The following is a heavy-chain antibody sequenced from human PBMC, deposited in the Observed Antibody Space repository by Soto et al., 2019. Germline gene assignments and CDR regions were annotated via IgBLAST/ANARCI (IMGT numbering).Heavy chain of an antibody. J-gene: IGHJ4*02. D-gene: IGHD2-15*01. V-gene: IGHV1-46*01. CDR2: INPSGGST. CDR1: GYTFTSYY. CDR3: AREHPSCSGGSCYFDY. Sequence: ASVKVSCKASGYTFTSYYMHWVRQAPGQGLEWMGIINPSGGSTSYAQKFQGRVTMTRDTSTSTVYMELSSLRSEDTAVYYCAREHPSCSGGSCYFDYWGQGTLVTVSS.